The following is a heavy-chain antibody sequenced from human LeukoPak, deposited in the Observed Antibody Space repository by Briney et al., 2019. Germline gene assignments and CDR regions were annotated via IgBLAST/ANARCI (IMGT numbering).Heavy chain of an antibody. V-gene: IGHV1-46*01. CDR3: ARDHHQWELLI. CDR1: GYTFTNYY. J-gene: IGHJ4*02. D-gene: IGHD1-26*01. Sequence: ASVKVSCKASGYTFTNYYIHWVRQAPGQGLEWMGIINPSGGSTNYAQKFQGRVTMTRDTSTSTVYMELSSLRSEDTAVYYCARDHHQWELLIWGQGTLVTVSS. CDR2: INPSGGST.